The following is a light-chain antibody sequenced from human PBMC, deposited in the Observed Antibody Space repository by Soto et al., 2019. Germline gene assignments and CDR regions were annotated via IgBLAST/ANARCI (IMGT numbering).Light chain of an antibody. CDR2: GAS. J-gene: IGKJ1*01. CDR3: QQYNSWPRT. CDR1: QSVNTN. Sequence: IVMTHSPATLSESPGERATLSCRASQSVNTNLAWYQQKPGQAPRLLIYGASTRATGIPARFSGSGSGTEFIVTISSLQSEDFAVYYCQQYNSWPRTFGQGTKVDIK. V-gene: IGKV3-15*01.